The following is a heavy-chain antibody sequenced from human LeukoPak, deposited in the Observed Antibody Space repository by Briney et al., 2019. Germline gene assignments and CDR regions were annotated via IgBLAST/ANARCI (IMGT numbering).Heavy chain of an antibody. Sequence: PSETLSLTCTVSGGSISSSSYYWGWIRQPPGKGLAWIGSIYYSGSTYYNPSLKSRVTISVDTSKNQFSLKLSSVTAADTAVYYCARTPQLEPGAFDIWGQGTMVTVSS. CDR3: ARTPQLEPGAFDI. V-gene: IGHV4-39*01. CDR1: GGSISSSSYY. D-gene: IGHD1-1*01. CDR2: IYYSGST. J-gene: IGHJ3*02.